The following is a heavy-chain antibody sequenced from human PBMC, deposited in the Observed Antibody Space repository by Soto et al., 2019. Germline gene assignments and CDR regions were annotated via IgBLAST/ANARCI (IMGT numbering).Heavy chain of an antibody. CDR3: ARSGDYEGPTFFSHYMDV. V-gene: IGHV4-31*03. J-gene: IGHJ6*03. Sequence: QVQLQESGPGLVKPSQTLSLTCSVSGDSVTSGAYFWAWIRHRPGKALEWIGYIAHGGSTYYSPSLESRLSMSIDTSKNQFSRKLTSVTAADTAMYYCARSGDYEGPTFFSHYMDVWGKGTSVTVSS. CDR1: GDSVTSGAYF. CDR2: IAHGGST. D-gene: IGHD4-17*01.